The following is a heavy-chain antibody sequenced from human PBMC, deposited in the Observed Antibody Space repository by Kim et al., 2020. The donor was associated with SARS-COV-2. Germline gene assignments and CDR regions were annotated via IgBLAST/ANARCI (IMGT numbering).Heavy chain of an antibody. CDR2: IKYDGSDK. Sequence: GGSLRLSCAASGFAFSAYWMSWVRQAPGKGLEWVANIKYDGSDKYYVDSVRDRFTISRDNAKNSLYLQMNSLRAEDTAVYYCAREGASYSSTWNGGWFDPWGQGTLVTVSS. CDR1: GFAFSAYW. CDR3: AREGASYSSTWNGGWFDP. J-gene: IGHJ5*02. V-gene: IGHV3-7*03. D-gene: IGHD6-13*01.